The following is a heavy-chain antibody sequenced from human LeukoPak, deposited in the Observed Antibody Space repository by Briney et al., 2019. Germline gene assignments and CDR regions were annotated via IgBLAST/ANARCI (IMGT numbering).Heavy chain of an antibody. CDR2: INHSGST. J-gene: IGHJ5*02. CDR3: ARELLTGPGPYWFDP. D-gene: IGHD3-9*01. V-gene: IGHV4-34*01. Sequence: SETLSLTCAVYGGSFSGYYWSWIRQPPGKGLEWIGEINHSGSTNYNPSLKSRVTISVDTSKNQFSLKLSSVTAADTAVYYCARELLTGPGPYWFDPWGQGTLVTVSS. CDR1: GGSFSGYY.